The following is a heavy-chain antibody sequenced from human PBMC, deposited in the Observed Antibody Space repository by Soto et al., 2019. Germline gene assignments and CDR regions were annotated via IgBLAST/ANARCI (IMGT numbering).Heavy chain of an antibody. CDR3: STWGRDGWYTGFF. J-gene: IGHJ4*02. V-gene: IGHV1-8*01. D-gene: IGHD6-19*01. Sequence: QVQLVQSGAEVKTPGASVKVSCKASGYTFTDYDINWVRQAPGQGLEWVGRMNSSSGKTDYAQHSHDRVTMTRDTSISTAYLELSNLGYEDTAVFYCSTWGRDGWYTGFFWGQGTLVTVAS. CDR1: GYTFTDYD. CDR2: MNSSSGKT.